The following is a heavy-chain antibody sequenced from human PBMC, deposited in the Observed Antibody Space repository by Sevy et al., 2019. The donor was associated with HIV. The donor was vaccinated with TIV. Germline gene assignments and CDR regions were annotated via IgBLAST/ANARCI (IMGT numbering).Heavy chain of an antibody. V-gene: IGHV4-4*07. D-gene: IGHD6-13*01. J-gene: IGHJ6*03. CDR2: IYTSGST. CDR1: GGSISSYY. CDR3: ARDNSAAGFDYYYYYYMDV. Sequence: SETLSLTCTVSGGSISSYYWSWIRQPAGKGLEWIGRIYTSGSTNYNPSLKSRVTMSVDTSKNQFSLKLSSVTAADTAVYYCARDNSAAGFDYYYYYYMDVWGKGPRSPSP.